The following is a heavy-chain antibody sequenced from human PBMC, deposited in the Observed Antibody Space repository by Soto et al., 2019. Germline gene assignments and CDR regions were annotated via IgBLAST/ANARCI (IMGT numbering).Heavy chain of an antibody. CDR1: GGPISSGGYY. V-gene: IGHV4-31*11. CDR2: ISDRGST. J-gene: IGHJ4*02. Sequence: QVQLQESGPGLVKPSQTLSLTCAVSGGPISSGGYYWSWIPQHPGKGLEWIGYISDRGSTYYTPSLKSRVTVSADTSKNQFALKLSSVTAADTAVYYCTRRSTYGGTFDYGGQGTLVAVSS. CDR3: TRRSTYGGTFDY. D-gene: IGHD4-17*01.